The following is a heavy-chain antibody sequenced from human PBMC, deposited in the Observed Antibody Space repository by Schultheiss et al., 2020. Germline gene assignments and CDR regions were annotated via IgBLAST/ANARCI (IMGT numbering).Heavy chain of an antibody. D-gene: IGHD3-3*01. J-gene: IGHJ6*02. CDR3: ARAVFGVYYYGIDV. V-gene: IGHV3-33*01. Sequence: GGSLRLSCVASGFRTSNFGMQWVRQAPGKGLEWVTVSWLDGSKAYYAESVKGRFTISRENAKNSLYLQMNSLRAGDTAVYYCARAVFGVYYYGIDVWGQGTTVTVS. CDR1: GFRTSNFG. CDR2: SWLDGSKA.